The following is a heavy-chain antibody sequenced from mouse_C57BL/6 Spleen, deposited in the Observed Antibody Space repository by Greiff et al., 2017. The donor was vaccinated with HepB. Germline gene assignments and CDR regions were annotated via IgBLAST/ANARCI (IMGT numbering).Heavy chain of an antibody. CDR3: VRGQGLYYGSSYGYVDV. D-gene: IGHD1-1*01. CDR2: IRSKSNNYAT. CDR1: GFSFNTYA. V-gene: IGHV10-1*01. Sequence: EVKVVESGGGLVQPKGSLKLSCAASGFSFNTYAMNWVRQAPGKGLEWVARIRSKSNNYATYYADSVKDRFTISRDDSESMLYLQMNNLKTEDTAMYYCVRGQGLYYGSSYGYVDVWGTGTTVTVSS. J-gene: IGHJ1*03.